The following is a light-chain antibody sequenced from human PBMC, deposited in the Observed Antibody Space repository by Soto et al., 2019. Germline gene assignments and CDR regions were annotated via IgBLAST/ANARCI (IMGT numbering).Light chain of an antibody. CDR2: STS. CDR3: HQFGDSPQT. CDR1: QSLIVSY. V-gene: IGKV3-20*01. Sequence: EIVLTQSPGTLSLSPGDRATLSCRASQSLIVSYIAWYQQKPGQAPRLLIYSTSTRATGIPDRFSGRGSGTHFTLAISRLEPEDFAVYYCHQFGDSPQTFGQGTTVEV. J-gene: IGKJ1*01.